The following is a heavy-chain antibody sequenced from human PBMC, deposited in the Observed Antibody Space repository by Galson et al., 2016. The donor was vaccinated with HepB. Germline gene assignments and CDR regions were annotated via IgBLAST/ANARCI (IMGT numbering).Heavy chain of an antibody. CDR2: VFPVDSST. J-gene: IGHJ4*02. CDR3: ARHDLALARQLDY. Sequence: QSGAEVKKPGESLKISCKASGYTFISNWIGWVRQRPGKGLEWMGVVFPVDSSTKYSPSFQGRVTISADESSSTAYLQWSSLEASDTATYYCARHDLALARQLDYWGQGTVVTVSS. V-gene: IGHV5-51*01. CDR1: GYTFISNW. D-gene: IGHD3/OR15-3a*01.